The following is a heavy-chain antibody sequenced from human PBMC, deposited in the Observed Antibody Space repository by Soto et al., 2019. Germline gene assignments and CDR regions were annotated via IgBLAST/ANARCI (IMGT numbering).Heavy chain of an antibody. CDR2: IIPIFGTA. CDR1: GGTFSSYA. CDR3: AHGFYDFWSGYPPYYYYGMDV. V-gene: IGHV1-69*13. J-gene: IGHJ6*02. Sequence: SVKASCKASGGTFSSYAISWVRQAPGQGLEWMGGIIPIFGTANYAQKFLGRVTITADESTSTAYMELSSLRSEDTAVYYCAHGFYDFWSGYPPYYYYGMDVWGQGTTVTVSS. D-gene: IGHD3-3*01.